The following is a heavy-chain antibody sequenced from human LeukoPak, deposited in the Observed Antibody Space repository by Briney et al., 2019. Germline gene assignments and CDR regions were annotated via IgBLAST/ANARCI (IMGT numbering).Heavy chain of an antibody. J-gene: IGHJ6*03. Sequence: GASVKVSCKASGYTFTSYGLSWVRQAPGQGLEWMGWINVYNGNTNYAQKFQGRVTMTTDTSTSTAYMELRSLRSDDTAVYYCARGVVPALNYYYYYYMDVWGKGTTVTVSS. CDR3: ARGVVPALNYYYYYYMDV. CDR2: INVYNGNT. V-gene: IGHV1-18*01. D-gene: IGHD2-2*01. CDR1: GYTFTSYG.